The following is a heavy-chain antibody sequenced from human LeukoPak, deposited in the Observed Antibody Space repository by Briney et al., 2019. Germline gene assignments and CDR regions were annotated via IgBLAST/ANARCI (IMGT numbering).Heavy chain of an antibody. J-gene: IGHJ6*02. CDR3: ARVWFGEEYYYGMDV. D-gene: IGHD3-10*01. V-gene: IGHV3-48*03. Sequence: PGGSLRLSCAASGFTFSSYEMNWVRQAPGKGLEWVSYISSSGSTIYYADSVKGRFTISRDNAKNSLYLQMNSLRAEDTAVYYCARVWFGEEYYYGMDVWGQGTTVTVPS. CDR1: GFTFSSYE. CDR2: ISSSGSTI.